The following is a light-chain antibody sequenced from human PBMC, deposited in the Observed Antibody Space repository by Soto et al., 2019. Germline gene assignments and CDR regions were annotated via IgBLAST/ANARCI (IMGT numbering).Light chain of an antibody. Sequence: QAVMTQEPSFTVSPGRTVTLTCGLSSGSVSTSYYPSWYQQTPGQAPRTLIYSTNTRSSGVPDRFSGSILGNKAALTITGAQADVETDYYCVLYMGSGICVFGGGTKLTVL. CDR2: STN. CDR3: VLYMGSGICV. CDR1: SGSVSTSYY. J-gene: IGLJ3*02. V-gene: IGLV8-61*01.